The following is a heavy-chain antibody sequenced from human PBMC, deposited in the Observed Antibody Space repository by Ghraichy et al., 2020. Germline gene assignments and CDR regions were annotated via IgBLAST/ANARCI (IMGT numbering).Heavy chain of an antibody. D-gene: IGHD6-19*01. CDR3: AKVGIAVAAYGMDV. Sequence: GESLNISCAASGFTFSTYAMTWVRQAPGKGLEWVSAISGSTGGTYYADSVKGRFTISRDNSKNTLYLQMNSLRAEDTAVYYCAKVGIAVAAYGMDVWGQGTTVTVSS. J-gene: IGHJ6*02. CDR2: ISGSTGGT. CDR1: GFTFSTYA. V-gene: IGHV3-23*01.